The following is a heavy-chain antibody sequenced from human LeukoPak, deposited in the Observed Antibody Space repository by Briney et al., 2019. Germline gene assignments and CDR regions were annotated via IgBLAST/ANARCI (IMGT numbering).Heavy chain of an antibody. CDR1: GYTFTSYY. V-gene: IGHV1-46*01. CDR2: INPSGGST. D-gene: IGHD3-10*01. CDR3: AMARLGRDAFDI. Sequence: ASLKVSCKASGYTFTSYYMHWVRHAPGQGLEWMGIINPSGGSTSYAQKFQGRVTMTRDTSTSTVDMELSSLRSEDTVVYYCAMARLGRDAFDIWGQGTMVTVSS. J-gene: IGHJ3*02.